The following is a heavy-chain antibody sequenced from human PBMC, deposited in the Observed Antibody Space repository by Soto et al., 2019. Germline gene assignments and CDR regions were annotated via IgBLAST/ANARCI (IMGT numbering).Heavy chain of an antibody. Sequence: SETLSLTCTVSGGSISSYYWSWIRQPPGKGLEWIGYIYYSGSTNYNPSLKSRVTISVDTPKNQFSLKVSSVTAAATAVYCCARVYYAGSSYFDTWGQGNPLTVSS. J-gene: IGHJ5*02. D-gene: IGHD3-10*01. V-gene: IGHV4-59*08. CDR1: GGSISSYY. CDR2: IYYSGST. CDR3: ARVYYAGSSYFDT.